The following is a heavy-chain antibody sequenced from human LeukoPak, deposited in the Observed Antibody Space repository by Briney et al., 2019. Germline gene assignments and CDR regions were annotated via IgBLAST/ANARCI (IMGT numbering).Heavy chain of an antibody. CDR3: ARIITGYGAALGFDP. CDR1: GFTFSSYG. D-gene: IGHD4/OR15-4a*01. CDR2: ISGSGGST. Sequence: GGSLRLSCAASGFTFSSYGMSWVRQAPGKGLEWVSAISGSGGSTYYADSVKGRFTISRDNAKNTLYLQMNSLRAEDTAVYYCARIITGYGAALGFDPWGLGTLVTVSS. J-gene: IGHJ5*02. V-gene: IGHV3-23*01.